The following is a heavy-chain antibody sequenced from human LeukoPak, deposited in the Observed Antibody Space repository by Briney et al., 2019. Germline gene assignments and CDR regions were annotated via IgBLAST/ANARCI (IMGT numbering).Heavy chain of an antibody. J-gene: IGHJ4*02. Sequence: GASVKVSCKASGYTFTGYYMHWVRQAPGQGLEWMGRINPNSGGTNFAQKFQGRVTMTGDTSISTAYMELSRLRSDDTAVYYCASICSGGSCYTRNFDYWGQGTLVTVSS. CDR1: GYTFTGYY. CDR2: INPNSGGT. V-gene: IGHV1-2*06. D-gene: IGHD2-15*01. CDR3: ASICSGGSCYTRNFDY.